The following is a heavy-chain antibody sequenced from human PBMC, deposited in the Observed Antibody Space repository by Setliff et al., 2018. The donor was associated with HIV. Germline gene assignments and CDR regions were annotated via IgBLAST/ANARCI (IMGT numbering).Heavy chain of an antibody. Sequence: AASVMVSCKASGYTFTNYGISWVRQAPGQELEWMGWISTYNGNTKYVQKLQGRVTMTTDTSTSTAYMELRSLRSDDTAMYYCARPSSPDCGGDCYPDAFDIWGQGTMVTVSS. D-gene: IGHD2-21*01. CDR1: GYTFTNYG. J-gene: IGHJ3*02. CDR2: ISTYNGNT. CDR3: ARPSSPDCGGDCYPDAFDI. V-gene: IGHV1-18*01.